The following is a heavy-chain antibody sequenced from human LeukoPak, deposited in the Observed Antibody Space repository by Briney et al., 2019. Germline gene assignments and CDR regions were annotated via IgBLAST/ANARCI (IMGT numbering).Heavy chain of an antibody. Sequence: ASVKVSCKASGYTFTSYGISWVRQAPGQGLEWMGGIIPIFGTANYAQKFQGRVTITADESTSTAYMELSSLRSEDTAVYYCARDLNYWGQGTLVTVSS. CDR1: GYTFTSYG. CDR2: IIPIFGTA. CDR3: ARDLNY. J-gene: IGHJ4*02. V-gene: IGHV1-69*13.